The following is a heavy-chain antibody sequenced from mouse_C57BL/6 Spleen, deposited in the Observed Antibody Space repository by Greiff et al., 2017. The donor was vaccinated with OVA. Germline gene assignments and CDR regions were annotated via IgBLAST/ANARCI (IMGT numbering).Heavy chain of an antibody. V-gene: IGHV1-69*01. J-gene: IGHJ2*01. D-gene: IGHD2-1*01. Sequence: QVQLQQPGAELVMPGASVKLSCKASGYTFTSYWMHWVKQRPGQGLEWIGEIDPSDSYTNYNQKFKGKSTLTVDKSSSTAYMQLSSLTSEDSAVYDCERGGNYLYYFDYWGQGTTLTVSS. CDR2: IDPSDSYT. CDR3: ERGGNYLYYFDY. CDR1: GYTFTSYW.